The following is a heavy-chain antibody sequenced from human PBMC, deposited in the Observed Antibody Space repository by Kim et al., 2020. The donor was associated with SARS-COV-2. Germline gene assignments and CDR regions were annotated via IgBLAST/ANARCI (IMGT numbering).Heavy chain of an antibody. V-gene: IGHV3-74*01. D-gene: IGHD6-13*01. CDR2: INRDGTAT. Sequence: GGSLRLSCAASEFTLRTYWMHWVRQGPGKGLVWVSSINRDGTATYYLDSVKGRFTISRDNAKNTLYLQMNSLRAEDTAVYYCARDEAAVGTKRGFDLWGR. CDR1: EFTLRTYW. J-gene: IGHJ2*01. CDR3: ARDEAAVGTKRGFDL.